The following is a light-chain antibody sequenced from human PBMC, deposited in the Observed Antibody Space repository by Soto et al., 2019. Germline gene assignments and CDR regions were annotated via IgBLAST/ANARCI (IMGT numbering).Light chain of an antibody. V-gene: IGKV3D-15*01. CDR2: GSS. CDR1: ENVGTN. J-gene: IGKJ4*01. Sequence: ERVLTHAPAALSVYPGEGVTLSCRASENVGTNLAWYQQKPGQAPRLLIYGSSTRATGIPATFSGSGSGTEFTLTISSLQSEESAIYYCQQYNNWGLSFGGGTKV. CDR3: QQYNNWGLS.